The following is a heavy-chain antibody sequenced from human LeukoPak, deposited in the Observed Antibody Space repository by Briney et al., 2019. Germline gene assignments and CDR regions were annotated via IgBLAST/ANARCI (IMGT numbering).Heavy chain of an antibody. CDR1: GFSVSSTY. J-gene: IGHJ5*02. D-gene: IGHD3-10*01. V-gene: IGHV3-66*03. CDR3: TRDRAGTQSWVEFDL. Sequence: SGGSLRLYCAASGFSVSSTYMSWVRQAPGKGLEWVLLIYTSGSTFYADSVMGRFTISRDNSKNTLFLQMNSLRAEDSAVYYCTRDRAGTQSWVEFDLWGQGTLVTVSS. CDR2: IYTSGST.